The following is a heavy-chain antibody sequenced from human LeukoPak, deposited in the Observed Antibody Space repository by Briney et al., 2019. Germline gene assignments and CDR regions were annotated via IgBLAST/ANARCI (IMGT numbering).Heavy chain of an antibody. CDR2: ISGSGHST. D-gene: IGHD5-24*01. J-gene: IGHJ4*02. CDR3: AKDPVEMAAISYFDY. V-gene: IGHV3-23*01. CDR1: RITFDDYA. Sequence: GGSLRLSCTASRITFDDYAMSWVRQAPGKGLEWVSSISGSGHSTYYADSVKGRFTISRDNSKNTLYLQMNSLRAEDTAVYYCAKDPVEMAAISYFDYWGQGTLVTVSS.